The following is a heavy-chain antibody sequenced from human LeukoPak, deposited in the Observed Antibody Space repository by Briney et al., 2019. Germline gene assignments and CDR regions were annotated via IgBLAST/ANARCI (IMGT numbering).Heavy chain of an antibody. J-gene: IGHJ4*02. Sequence: PSETLSLTCTVSGGSISSYYWSWIRQPPGKGLEWIGYIYTSGSTNYNPSLKSRVTMSVDTSKNQFSLKLSSVTAADTAVYYCARDTYYYGSGSYGLDYWGQGTLVTVSS. CDR2: IYTSGST. V-gene: IGHV4-4*08. D-gene: IGHD3-10*01. CDR1: GGSISSYY. CDR3: ARDTYYYGSGSYGLDY.